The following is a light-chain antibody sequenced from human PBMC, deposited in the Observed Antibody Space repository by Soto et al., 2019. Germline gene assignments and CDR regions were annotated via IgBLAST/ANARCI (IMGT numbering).Light chain of an antibody. CDR2: AAS. CDR1: QDIRDD. Sequence: AIQMTQSPSSLSASVGDRVTITCRASQDIRDDLGWYQQRPGKAPTLLIYAASTLQSGVPSRFSGSVSGTEFTLTISSLQPEDFATYYCLQDFNYPQTFGQGTKVEIK. J-gene: IGKJ1*01. V-gene: IGKV1-6*01. CDR3: LQDFNYPQT.